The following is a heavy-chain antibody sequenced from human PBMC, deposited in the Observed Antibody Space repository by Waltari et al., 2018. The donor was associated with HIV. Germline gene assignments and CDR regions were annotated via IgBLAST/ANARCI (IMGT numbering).Heavy chain of an antibody. Sequence: EVQLVESGGGLVQPGGSLRLSCVASGFTVSSNYMSWVRQAPGKGLGWFSILYSGGSTYYADSVKGRFTISRDDSKNTLYLQMNSLRPEDTAVYYCAREVGFQHWGQGTLVTVSS. D-gene: IGHD1-26*01. CDR3: AREVGFQH. CDR2: LYSGGST. CDR1: GFTVSSNY. J-gene: IGHJ1*01. V-gene: IGHV3-66*02.